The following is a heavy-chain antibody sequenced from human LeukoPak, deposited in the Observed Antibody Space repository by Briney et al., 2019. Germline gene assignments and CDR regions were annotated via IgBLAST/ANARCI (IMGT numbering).Heavy chain of an antibody. Sequence: ASVKVSCKVSGYTLTELSMHWVRQAPGKGLEWMGGFDPEDGETIYAQKFQGRVTMTEDTSTDTAYMELSSLRSEDTAVYYCATVTVDTAMAKPTSYYYGMDVWGKGTTVTVSS. J-gene: IGHJ6*04. CDR3: ATVTVDTAMAKPTSYYYGMDV. CDR2: FDPEDGET. D-gene: IGHD5-18*01. CDR1: GYTLTELS. V-gene: IGHV1-24*01.